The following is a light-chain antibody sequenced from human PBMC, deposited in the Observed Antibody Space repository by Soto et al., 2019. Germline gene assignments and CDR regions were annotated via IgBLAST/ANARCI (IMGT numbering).Light chain of an antibody. J-gene: IGKJ1*01. CDR3: QQYKDWRT. Sequence: PATLSVSPGERATLSCRASQTIDNKLAWYQQRPGQAPRLLIYGASIRATGIPARFSGSGSGTEFTLTISGLQSEDFGVYYCQQYKDWRTFGQGTKVDIK. CDR1: QTIDNK. V-gene: IGKV3-15*01. CDR2: GAS.